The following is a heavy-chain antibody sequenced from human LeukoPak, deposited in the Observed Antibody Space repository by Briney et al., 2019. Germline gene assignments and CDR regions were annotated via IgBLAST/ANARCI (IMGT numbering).Heavy chain of an antibody. Sequence: GGSLRLSCAASGFTFSSYSMNWVRQAPGKGLEWVSYISSSSSYIYYADSVKGRFTISRDNAKNSLYLQMNSLRAEDTAVYYCARDIRRLFPIINAFDIWGQGTMVTVSS. CDR2: ISSSSSYI. CDR3: ARDIRRLFPIINAFDI. J-gene: IGHJ3*02. V-gene: IGHV3-21*05. CDR1: GFTFSSYS. D-gene: IGHD3-10*01.